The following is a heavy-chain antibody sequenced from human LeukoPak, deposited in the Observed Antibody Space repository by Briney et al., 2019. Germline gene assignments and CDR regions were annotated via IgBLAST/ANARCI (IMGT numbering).Heavy chain of an antibody. J-gene: IGHJ4*02. Sequence: ASVKVSCKASGYTFTSYDINWVRQATGQGLEWMGWMNPNSGNTGYAQKFQGRVTITRNTSISTAYMELSSLRSEDTAVYYCARDIRYFDTLGYWGQGTLVTVSS. D-gene: IGHD3-9*01. CDR1: GYTFTSYD. CDR3: ARDIRYFDTLGY. CDR2: MNPNSGNT. V-gene: IGHV1-8*03.